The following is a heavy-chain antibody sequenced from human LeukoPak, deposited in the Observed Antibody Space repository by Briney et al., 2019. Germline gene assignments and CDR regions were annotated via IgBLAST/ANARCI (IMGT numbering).Heavy chain of an antibody. CDR1: GFTFSGYA. CDR3: AKHISGYAPNFDD. J-gene: IGHJ4*02. V-gene: IGHV3-23*01. Sequence: SGGSLRLSCAASGFTFSGYAMTWVRQAPGKGLEWVAVISDSGVISHDAESVKGRFTISRDNSKNTLYLQMNSLRVEDTAVYYCAKHISGYAPNFDDWGQGTLVTVSS. CDR2: ISDSGVIS. D-gene: IGHD5-12*01.